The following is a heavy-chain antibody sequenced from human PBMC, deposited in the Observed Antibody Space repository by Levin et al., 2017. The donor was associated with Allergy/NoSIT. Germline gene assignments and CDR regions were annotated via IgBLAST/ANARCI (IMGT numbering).Heavy chain of an antibody. J-gene: IGHJ4*02. CDR2: ISYDGSNK. CDR3: ARPRKDVYYFDY. Sequence: GESLKISCAASGFTFSSYAMHWVRQAPGKGLEWVAVISYDGSNKYYVDSVKGRFTISRDNSKNTLYLQMNSLRAEDTAVYYCARPRKDVYYFDYWGQGTLVTVSS. V-gene: IGHV3-30-3*01. CDR1: GFTFSSYA.